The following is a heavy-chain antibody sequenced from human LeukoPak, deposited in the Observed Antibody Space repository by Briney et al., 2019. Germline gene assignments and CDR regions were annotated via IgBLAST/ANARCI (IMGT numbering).Heavy chain of an antibody. CDR1: AGTFSSYA. D-gene: IGHD5-18*01. V-gene: IGHV1-69*04. CDR2: IIPIFGIA. Sequence: GSSVKVSCKASAGTFSSYAISWVRQAPGQGLEWMGRIIPIFGIANYAQKFQGRVTITADKSTSTAYMELSSLRSENTAVYYCARGDVDTAMVTPDYWGQGTLVTVSS. CDR3: ARGDVDTAMVTPDY. J-gene: IGHJ4*02.